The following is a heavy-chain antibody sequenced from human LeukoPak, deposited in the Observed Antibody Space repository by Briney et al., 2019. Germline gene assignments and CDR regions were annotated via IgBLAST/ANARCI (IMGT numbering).Heavy chain of an antibody. CDR2: IRYDGSNK. V-gene: IGHV3-30*02. D-gene: IGHD3-10*01. CDR3: AKGGLRVYGSGSYFDN. Sequence: PGGSLRLSCAASGFTFSSYGMHWVRQAPGKGLEWVAFIRYDGSNKYYADSVKGRFTISRDNSKNTLYLQMNSLRAEDTAVYYCAKGGLRVYGSGSYFDNWGEGTLVTVSS. CDR1: GFTFSSYG. J-gene: IGHJ4*02.